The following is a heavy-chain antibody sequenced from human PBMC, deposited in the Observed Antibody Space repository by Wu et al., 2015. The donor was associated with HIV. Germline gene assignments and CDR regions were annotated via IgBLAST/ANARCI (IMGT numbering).Heavy chain of an antibody. CDR2: ISTYNGNR. CDR3: ARVGCSSISCWYYFDY. D-gene: IGHD2-2*01. V-gene: IGHV1-18*01. Sequence: QVQLVQSGAEVKKPGASVKVSCKASGYRFTSHGISWVRQAPGQGLEWMGWISTYNGNRNYVQKFQGRVTMTTDTSTNTAYMELRSLRSDDTAIYYCARVGCSSISCWYYFDYWAGEPWSPSRQ. J-gene: IGHJ4*02. CDR1: GYRFTSHG.